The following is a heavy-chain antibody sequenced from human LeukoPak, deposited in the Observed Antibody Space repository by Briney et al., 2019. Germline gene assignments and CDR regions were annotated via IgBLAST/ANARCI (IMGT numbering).Heavy chain of an antibody. V-gene: IGHV3-7*04. D-gene: IGHD3-10*01. CDR1: GFTFSDYW. CDR3: TRGLWSFDY. CDR2: IEDDGSEK. Sequence: GGSLRLSCAASGFTFSDYWMTWVRQAPGKGLEWVANIEDDGSEKYYVESVKGRFTISRDNAKNSLYLQMNSLRAEDTAIYYCTRGLWSFDYWGRGTLVTVSS. J-gene: IGHJ4*02.